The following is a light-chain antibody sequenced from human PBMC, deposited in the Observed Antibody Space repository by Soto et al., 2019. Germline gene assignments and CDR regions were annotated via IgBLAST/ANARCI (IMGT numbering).Light chain of an antibody. Sequence: QSVLTQPASVSGSPGQSITISCTGTSSDVCGYNYVSWYQQHPGKAPKLMIYDVSNRPSGVSNRFSGSKSGNTASLTISGLQAEYEADYYCSSYTSSSTLVFGTGTKLTVL. J-gene: IGLJ1*01. CDR1: SSDVCGYNY. CDR2: DVS. CDR3: SSYTSSSTLV. V-gene: IGLV2-14*01.